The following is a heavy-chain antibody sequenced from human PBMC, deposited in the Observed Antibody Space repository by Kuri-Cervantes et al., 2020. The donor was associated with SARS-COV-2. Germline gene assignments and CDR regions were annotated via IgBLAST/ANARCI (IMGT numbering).Heavy chain of an antibody. J-gene: IGHJ3*02. D-gene: IGHD3-10*01. V-gene: IGHV3-9*03. CDR1: GFTFDDYA. Sequence: SLKISCAASGFTFDDYAMHWVRQAPGKGLEWVSGISWNSNNIDYVYSVKGRFTISRDNAKNSLFLQMNSLRAEDMAMYYCAKERGYGYGFDIWGQGTMVTVSS. CDR3: AKERGYGYGFDI. CDR2: ISWNSNNI.